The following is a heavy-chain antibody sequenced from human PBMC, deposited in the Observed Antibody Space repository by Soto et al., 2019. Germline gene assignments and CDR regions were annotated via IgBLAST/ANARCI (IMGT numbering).Heavy chain of an antibody. CDR3: ARYLDADYGMDV. J-gene: IGHJ6*02. Sequence: LGESLKISCKGSGYSFTSYWISWVRQMPGKGLEWMGRIDPSDSYTNYSPSFQGHVTISADKSISTAYLQWSSLKASDTAMYYCARYLDADYGMDVWGQGTTVTVSS. CDR2: IDPSDSYT. D-gene: IGHD2-8*01. V-gene: IGHV5-10-1*01. CDR1: GYSFTSYW.